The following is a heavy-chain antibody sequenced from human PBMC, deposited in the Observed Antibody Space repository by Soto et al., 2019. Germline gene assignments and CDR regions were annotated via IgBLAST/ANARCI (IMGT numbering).Heavy chain of an antibody. D-gene: IGHD1-1*01. V-gene: IGHV4-59*01. CDR2: IYYSGST. CDR3: AREGTQMEPTRDYYYYYMDV. J-gene: IGHJ6*03. Sequence: SETLSLTCTVSGGSISSYYWSWIRQPPGKGLEWIGYIYYSGSTNYNPSLKSRVTISVDTSKNQFSLKLSSVTAADTAVYYCAREGTQMEPTRDYYYYYMDVWGKGTTVTVSS. CDR1: GGSISSYY.